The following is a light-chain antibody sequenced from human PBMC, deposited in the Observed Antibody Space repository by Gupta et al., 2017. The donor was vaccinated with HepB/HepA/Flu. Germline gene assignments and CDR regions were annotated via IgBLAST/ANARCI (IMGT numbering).Light chain of an antibody. CDR3: QHDHSYPWS. CDR2: KAS. J-gene: IGKJ1*01. V-gene: IGKV1-5*03. CDR1: QSITISPW. Sequence: DIQMTQSPSTLSASVGDRVTITCRASQSITISPWLAWYQHKAGKAPKLLIYKASILESGVPSRFSGSGSETEFTLTISGLQPDDFATYYCQHDHSYPWSFGQGTKVEIK.